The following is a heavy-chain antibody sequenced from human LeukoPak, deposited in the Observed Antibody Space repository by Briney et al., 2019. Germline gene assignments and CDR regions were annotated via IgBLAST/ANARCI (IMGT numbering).Heavy chain of an antibody. CDR3: ARETSQKVGHYLDR. J-gene: IGHJ4*01. CDR1: GGSISSYY. D-gene: IGHD1-26*01. Sequence: SETLSLTCTVSGGSISSYYWSWIRQPPGKGLEWIGYIYYSGSTNYNPSLKSRVTISVDTSKNQFSLKVSSVTAADTAVYYCARETSQKVGHYLDRWGKGTMVTISS. CDR2: IYYSGST. V-gene: IGHV4-59*01.